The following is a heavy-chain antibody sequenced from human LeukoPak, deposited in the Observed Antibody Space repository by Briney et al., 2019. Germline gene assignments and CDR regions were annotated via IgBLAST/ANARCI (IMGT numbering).Heavy chain of an antibody. CDR3: TRAVVVTTTVPDY. CDR1: GFTFGDYA. V-gene: IGHV3-49*04. J-gene: IGHJ4*02. Sequence: GGSLRLSCTASGFTFGDYAMSWVRQAPGKGLEWVGFIRSKAYGGTTEYAASVKGRFTISRDDSKSIAYLQMNSLKTEDTAVYYCTRAVVVTTTVPDYWGQGTLVTVSS. CDR2: IRSKAYGGTT. D-gene: IGHD3-22*01.